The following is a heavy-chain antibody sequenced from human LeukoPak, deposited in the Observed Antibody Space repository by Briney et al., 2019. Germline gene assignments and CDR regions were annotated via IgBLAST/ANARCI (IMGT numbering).Heavy chain of an antibody. CDR3: ARALLGSYDFWSGYYYYGMDV. CDR1: GYTFTSYG. V-gene: IGHV1-18*01. D-gene: IGHD3-3*01. CDR2: ISAYNGNT. J-gene: IGHJ6*02. Sequence: GASVKVSCKASGYTFTSYGISWVRQAPGQGLEWMGWISAYNGNTNYAQKLQDRVTMTTDTSTSTAYMELSSLRSEDTAVYYCARALLGSYDFWSGYYYYGMDVWGQGTTVTVSS.